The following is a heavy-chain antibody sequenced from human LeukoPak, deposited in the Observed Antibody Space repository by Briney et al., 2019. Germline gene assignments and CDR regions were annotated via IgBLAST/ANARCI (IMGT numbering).Heavy chain of an antibody. CDR1: GFTFSNDS. D-gene: IGHD5/OR15-5a*01. Sequence: QPGGSLRLSCTASGFTFSNDSMHWVRLAQPPGLGWVSRVNNDGSSTTYADSVKGRFTISRDNAKNTLYLQMNSLRAEDTAVYYCAMGGLRVTDYWGQGTLVTVSS. J-gene: IGHJ4*02. CDR2: VNNDGSST. V-gene: IGHV3-74*03. CDR3: AMGGLRVTDY.